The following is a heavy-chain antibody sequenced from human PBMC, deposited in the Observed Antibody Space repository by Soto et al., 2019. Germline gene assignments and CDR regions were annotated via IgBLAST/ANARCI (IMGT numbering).Heavy chain of an antibody. CDR3: ASDEVPAANWFDR. V-gene: IGHV1-18*01. D-gene: IGHD2-2*01. CDR2: ISGYNGNT. Sequence: ASVKVSCKASGYIFINYGITWVRQAPGQGLEWMGWISGYNGNTKYADKLQGRVTMTTDTSTTTAYMELRSLRSDDTAVYYCASDEVPAANWFDRWGQGTLVTVSS. CDR1: GYIFINYG. J-gene: IGHJ5*02.